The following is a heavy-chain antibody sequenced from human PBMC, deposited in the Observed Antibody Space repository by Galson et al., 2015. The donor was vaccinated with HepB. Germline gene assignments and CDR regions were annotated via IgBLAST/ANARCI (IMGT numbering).Heavy chain of an antibody. V-gene: IGHV3-23*01. D-gene: IGHD6-19*01. Sequence: LRLSCAASGFTFSGYVMNWIRQAPGKGLEWVSGISGGGGSTYYADSVKGRFTISRDNSKNTLYLQMNSLRAEDTAVYYCAKGDAYSSGYFDCWGQGTLVTVSS. CDR1: GFTFSGYV. J-gene: IGHJ4*02. CDR2: ISGGGGST. CDR3: AKGDAYSSGYFDC.